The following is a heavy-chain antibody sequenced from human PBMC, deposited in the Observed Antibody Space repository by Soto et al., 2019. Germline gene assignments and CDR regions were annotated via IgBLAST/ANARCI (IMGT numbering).Heavy chain of an antibody. Sequence: PSETLSLTCTVSGGSISSSSYYWGWIRQPPVKGLEWIGSIYYSGSTYYNPSLKSRVTISVDTSKNQFSLKLSSVTAADTAVYYCARHKGSSWFYYYGMDVWGQGTTVTVSS. CDR2: IYYSGST. CDR3: ARHKGSSWFYYYGMDV. J-gene: IGHJ6*02. CDR1: GGSISSSSYY. D-gene: IGHD6-13*01. V-gene: IGHV4-39*01.